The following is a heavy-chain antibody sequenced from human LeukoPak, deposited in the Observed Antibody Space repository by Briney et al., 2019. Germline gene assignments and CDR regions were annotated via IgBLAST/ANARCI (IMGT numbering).Heavy chain of an antibody. CDR2: IWHDGSNK. CDR3: ARDRGYTYGHPLVY. Sequence: PGRSLRLSCAASGFTFSIYVIHWVRQAPGKGLEWVALIWHDGSNKYYGASVKDRCTISRDNSKNTLYLQMDSLRDEDTAVYYCARDRGYTYGHPLVYWGEGPMVSVSS. D-gene: IGHD5-18*01. V-gene: IGHV3-33*08. J-gene: IGHJ4*02. CDR1: GFTFSIYV.